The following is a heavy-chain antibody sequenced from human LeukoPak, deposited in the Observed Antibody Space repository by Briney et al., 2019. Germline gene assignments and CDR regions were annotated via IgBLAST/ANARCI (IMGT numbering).Heavy chain of an antibody. J-gene: IGHJ4*02. V-gene: IGHV4-39*01. CDR3: ARLDFPHYFDY. Sequence: SETLSLTCTVSGGSISSGSYYWGWIRQPPGKGLEWIGNIYYSGSTYYNPSLKSRVTIFVDTSKNQFSLNLSSVTAADTAVYFCARLDFPHYFDYWDQGTLDTVSS. CDR2: IYYSGST. D-gene: IGHD2/OR15-2a*01. CDR1: GGSISSGSYY.